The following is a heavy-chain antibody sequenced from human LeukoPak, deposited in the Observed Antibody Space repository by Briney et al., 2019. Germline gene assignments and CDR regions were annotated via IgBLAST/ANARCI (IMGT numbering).Heavy chain of an antibody. CDR3: ARLGLVWFGELTAFDY. J-gene: IGHJ4*02. CDR2: IKQDGSEK. CDR1: GFTFSNYW. V-gene: IGHV3-7*01. Sequence: PGGSLRLSCAASGFTFSNYWMSWVRQAPGKGLEWVANIKQDGSEKYYVDSLKGRFTILRDNAKNSLYLQMNSLRAEDTAVYYCARLGLVWFGELTAFDYWGQGTLVTVSS. D-gene: IGHD3-10*01.